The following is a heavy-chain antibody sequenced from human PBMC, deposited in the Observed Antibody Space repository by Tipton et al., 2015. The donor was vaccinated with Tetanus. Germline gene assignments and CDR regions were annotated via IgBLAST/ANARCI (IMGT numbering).Heavy chain of an antibody. CDR3: VRGRGLGAYSFGFEY. CDR1: GGSLRSGDHY. CDR2: IYQTDST. V-gene: IGHV4-30-2*01. Sequence: GLVKPSDTLSLTCTVSGGSLRSGDHYWGWIRQPPGQGLEWLGYIYQTDSTYYNPSVRSRLTLSLRRSKNQVSLKLSSVTAADTAVYYCVRGRGLGAYSFGFEYWGQGALVTVSS. D-gene: IGHD5-12*01. J-gene: IGHJ4*02.